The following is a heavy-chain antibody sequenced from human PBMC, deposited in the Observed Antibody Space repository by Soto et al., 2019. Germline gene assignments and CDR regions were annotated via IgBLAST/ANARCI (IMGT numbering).Heavy chain of an antibody. V-gene: IGHV1-2*02. D-gene: IGHD2-8*01. CDR3: RVTGVSEVDY. Sequence: ASVKVSCKTSGCTFSGFYIHWVRQAPGQGLESMGWIYPDSGGTDYAQKFQGRVTMTRDTSISTAYMELSRLRSDDTAVYYCRVTGVSEVDYWGQRTLVTVSS. J-gene: IGHJ4*02. CDR1: GCTFSGFY. CDR2: IYPDSGGT.